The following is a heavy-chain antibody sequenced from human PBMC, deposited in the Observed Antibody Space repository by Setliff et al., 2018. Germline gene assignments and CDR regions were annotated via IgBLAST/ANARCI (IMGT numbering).Heavy chain of an antibody. J-gene: IGHJ4*02. V-gene: IGHV1-2*06. Sequence: ASVKVSCKTSGYSFTKYFLHWVRQAPGQGLEWMGRVFTATDDTQFRTEFQGRVPVTRDTSMSTTYMELSGLRSDDTAVYYCARDFLGQWGGKGGLDYWGQGTLVTVSS. CDR1: GYSFTKYF. CDR3: ARDFLGQWGGKGGLDY. D-gene: IGHD6-19*01. CDR2: VFTATDDT.